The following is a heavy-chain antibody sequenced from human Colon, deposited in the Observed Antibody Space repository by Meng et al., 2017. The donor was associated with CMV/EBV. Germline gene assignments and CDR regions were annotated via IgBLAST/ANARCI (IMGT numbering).Heavy chain of an antibody. CDR2: ISYSGNT. CDR3: ARETSGWSTGIDY. Sequence: SETLSLTCTVSGGSISSSSYYWGWIRQPPGKGLEWIGYISYSGNTNYNPSLKSRLTIEMDTSRNQFSLKLTSVSAADTAMYYCARETSGWSTGIDYWGQGTLVTVSS. CDR1: GGSISSSSYY. D-gene: IGHD6-19*01. J-gene: IGHJ4*02. V-gene: IGHV4-61*05.